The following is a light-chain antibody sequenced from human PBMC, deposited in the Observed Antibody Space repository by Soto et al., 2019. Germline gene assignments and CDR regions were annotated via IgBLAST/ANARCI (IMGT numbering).Light chain of an antibody. J-gene: IGKJ4*01. CDR2: EAS. Sequence: DIQMTQSPSSLAASVGDRVTITCQASQDITNDLKWYQQKPGKAPKVLIYEASNLKTGVPSRFSGSGSGTDFTFPISSLPPEDIATYFCQQYDTVPLTFGGRIKVEIK. V-gene: IGKV1-33*01. CDR1: QDITND. CDR3: QQYDTVPLT.